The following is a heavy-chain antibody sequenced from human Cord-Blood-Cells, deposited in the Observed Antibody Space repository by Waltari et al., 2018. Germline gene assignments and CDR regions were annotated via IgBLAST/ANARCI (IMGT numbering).Heavy chain of an antibody. J-gene: IGHJ5*02. Sequence: QVQLVQSGAEVKKPGSSVKVSCKASGGTFSSYAISWVRPAPGKGLEWMRGIIPIFGKANYAQKFQGRVTITADKSTSTAYMELSSLRSEDTAVYYCARDFARGESWFDPWGQGTLVTVSS. CDR3: ARDFARGESWFDP. V-gene: IGHV1-69*06. CDR2: IIPIFGKA. D-gene: IGHD3-10*01. CDR1: GGTFSSYA.